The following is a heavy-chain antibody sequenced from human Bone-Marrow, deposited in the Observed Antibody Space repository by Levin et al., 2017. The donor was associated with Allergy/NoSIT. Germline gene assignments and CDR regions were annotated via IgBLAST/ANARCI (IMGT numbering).Heavy chain of an antibody. CDR3: ARYNGYGVEC. J-gene: IGHJ4*02. V-gene: IGHV4-31*03. D-gene: IGHD5-12*01. Sequence: SETLSLTCTVSGDSISSGGYYWSWIRQHPGKGLEWIGYIYYSGYTYYNPSVKGRLSISVFTSKNQLSLRLISVTAADTAVYFCARYNGYGVECWGQGTLVTV. CDR2: IYYSGYT. CDR1: GDSISSGGYY.